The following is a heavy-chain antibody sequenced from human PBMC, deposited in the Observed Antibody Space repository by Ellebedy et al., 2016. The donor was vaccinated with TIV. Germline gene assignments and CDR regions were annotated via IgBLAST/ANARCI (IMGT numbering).Heavy chain of an antibody. CDR2: IYYSGST. V-gene: IGHV4-59*01. CDR3: ARSRVGSYYYDSSGSYHAFDI. CDR1: GGSISSYY. J-gene: IGHJ3*02. D-gene: IGHD3-22*01. Sequence: SETLSLTCTVSGGSISSYYWSWIRQPPGKGLEWIGYIYYSGSTNYNPSLKSRVTISVDTSKNQFSLKLSSVTAADTAVYYCARSRVGSYYYDSSGSYHAFDIWGQGTMVTVSS.